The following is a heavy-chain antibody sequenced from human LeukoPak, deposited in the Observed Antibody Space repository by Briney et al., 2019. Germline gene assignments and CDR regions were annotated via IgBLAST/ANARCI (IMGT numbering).Heavy chain of an antibody. D-gene: IGHD6-13*01. J-gene: IGHJ3*02. CDR3: ARRIQGYSSSWDDAFDI. V-gene: IGHV4-59*01. CDR2: IYYSGST. CDR1: GGSISSYY. Sequence: SETLSLTCTVSGGSISSYYWSWIRQPPGKGLEWIGYIYYSGSTNYNPSLKSRVTISVDTSKNQFSLKLSSVTAADTAVYYCARRIQGYSSSWDDAFDIWGQGTMVTVSS.